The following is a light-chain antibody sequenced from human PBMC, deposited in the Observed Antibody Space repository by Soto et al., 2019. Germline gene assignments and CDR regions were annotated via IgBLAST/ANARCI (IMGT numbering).Light chain of an antibody. Sequence: QSVLTQPASVSGSPGQSIAISCIGTSSDVGAYNYVSWYQQHPGKAPKLVIYDVNTRPSGVSNRFSGSKSGNTASLTISGLQAEDEADYYCGSYTTSGSVVFGGGTKLTVL. V-gene: IGLV2-14*03. CDR3: GSYTTSGSVV. CDR2: DVN. J-gene: IGLJ2*01. CDR1: SSDVGAYNY.